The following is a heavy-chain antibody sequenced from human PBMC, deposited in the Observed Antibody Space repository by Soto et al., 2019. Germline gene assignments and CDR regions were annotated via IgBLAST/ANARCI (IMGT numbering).Heavy chain of an antibody. CDR1: GFTFSNYA. V-gene: IGHV3-23*01. CDR3: AKSYSKYYCYYLAV. J-gene: IGHJ6*03. CDR2: ISGSGSYT. D-gene: IGHD2-15*01. Sequence: EVQLLESGGGLVQPGGSLRLSCAASGFTFSNYAMAWVRQAPGKGLEWVSAISGSGSYTYYADSVKGRFTISRDNSNNTRYLQMNSLSTEDPDVYYCAKSYSKYYCYYLAVWGKGTTVTVSS.